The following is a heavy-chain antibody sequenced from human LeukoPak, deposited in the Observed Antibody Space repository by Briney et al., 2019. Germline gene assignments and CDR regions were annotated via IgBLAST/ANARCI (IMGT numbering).Heavy chain of an antibody. CDR1: GFTFSNYG. CDR3: AKDLISMVRGSPMDV. D-gene: IGHD3-10*01. CDR2: ITYDGYYK. Sequence: GGSLRLSCAASGFTFSNYGMHWVRQAPGKGLEWVALITYDGYYKYYADSVKGRYTISRDNSRNMYLQMNSLRAEDTAVYYCAKDLISMVRGSPMDVWGQGTTVAVSS. V-gene: IGHV3-30*18. J-gene: IGHJ6*02.